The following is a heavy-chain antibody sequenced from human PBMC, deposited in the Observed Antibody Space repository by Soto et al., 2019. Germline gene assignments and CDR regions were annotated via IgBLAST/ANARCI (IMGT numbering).Heavy chain of an antibody. Sequence: LSLTCTVSGGSVSSGSYYWSWIRQPPGKGLEWIGYIYYSGSTNYNPSLKSRVTISVDTSKNQFSLKLSSVTAADTAVYYCARDRDGYISYWGQGTLVTVSS. V-gene: IGHV4-61*01. CDR2: IYYSGST. J-gene: IGHJ4*02. D-gene: IGHD5-12*01. CDR1: GGSVSSGSYY. CDR3: ARDRDGYISY.